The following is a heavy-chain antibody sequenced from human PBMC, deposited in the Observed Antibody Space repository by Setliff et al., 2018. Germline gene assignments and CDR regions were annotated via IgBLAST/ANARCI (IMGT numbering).Heavy chain of an antibody. CDR3: ARGRAGHSGH. V-gene: IGHV4-61*01. Sequence: SETLSLTCIVSGESIDSVATGNHYWNWIRQSPGGGLEWIGEITDTGRTKYIPSLKSRVTISVDTSKNQFSLKLSSVTAADTAVYYCARGRAGHSGHWGQGTLVTVSS. CDR1: GESIDSVATGNHY. J-gene: IGHJ4*02. D-gene: IGHD6-19*01. CDR2: ITDTGRT.